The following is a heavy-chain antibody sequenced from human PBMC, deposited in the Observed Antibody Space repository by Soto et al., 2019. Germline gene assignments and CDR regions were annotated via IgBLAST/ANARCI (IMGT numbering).Heavy chain of an antibody. D-gene: IGHD3-10*01. CDR3: ARSSRGYYYGSGTGHYYYYKDV. CDR1: GGSISSYY. Sequence: SETLSLTCTVSGGSISSYYWSWIRQPPGKGLEWIGYIYYSGSTNYNPSLKSRVTISVDTSKNQFSLKLSSVTAADTAVYYCARSSRGYYYGSGTGHYYYYKDVWGKGTTVTVSS. J-gene: IGHJ6*03. V-gene: IGHV4-59*08. CDR2: IYYSGST.